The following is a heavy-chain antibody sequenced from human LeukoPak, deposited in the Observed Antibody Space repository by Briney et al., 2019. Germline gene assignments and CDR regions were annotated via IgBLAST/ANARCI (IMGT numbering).Heavy chain of an antibody. D-gene: IGHD3-22*01. CDR3: ARETYYYDSSGYLDYFDY. V-gene: IGHV4-61*01. CDR2: IYYSGST. J-gene: IGHJ4*02. CDR1: GGSISSSSYY. Sequence: SETLSLTCTVSGGSISSSSYYWSWIRQPPGKGLEWIGYIYYSGSTNYNPSLKSRVTISVDTSKNQFSLKLSSVTAADTAVYYCARETYYYDSSGYLDYFDYWGQGTLVTVSS.